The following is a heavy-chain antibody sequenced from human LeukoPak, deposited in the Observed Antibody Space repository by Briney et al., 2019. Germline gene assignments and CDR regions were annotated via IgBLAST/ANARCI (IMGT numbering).Heavy chain of an antibody. J-gene: IGHJ6*02. CDR2: ISSSSSYI. CDR1: GFTFSSYS. CDR3: ARDQRGYDNYYYGMDV. Sequence: WGSLRLSCAASGFTFSSYSMNWVRQAPGKGLEWVSSISSSSSYIYYADSVKGRFTISRDNAKNSLYLQMNSLRAEDTAVYYCARDQRGYDNYYYGMDVWGQGTTVTVSS. D-gene: IGHD5-12*01. V-gene: IGHV3-21*01.